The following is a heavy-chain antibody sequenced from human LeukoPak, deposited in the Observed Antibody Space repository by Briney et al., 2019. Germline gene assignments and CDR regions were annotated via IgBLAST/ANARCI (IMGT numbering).Heavy chain of an antibody. CDR3: ARGRLGGLRWLQPFDY. Sequence: PSETLSLTCTVSGGSISNYYWSWIRQPPGKGLEWIGYIYDSGSTNYNPSLKSRVTISVDTSKNQFSLKLSSVTAADTAVYYCARGRLGGLRWLQPFDYWGQGTLVTVSS. V-gene: IGHV4-59*01. CDR1: GGSISNYY. CDR2: IYDSGST. D-gene: IGHD5-24*01. J-gene: IGHJ4*02.